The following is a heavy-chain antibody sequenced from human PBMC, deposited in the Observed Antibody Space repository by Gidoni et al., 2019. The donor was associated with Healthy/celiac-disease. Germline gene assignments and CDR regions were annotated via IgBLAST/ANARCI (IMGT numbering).Heavy chain of an antibody. CDR3: TTRVPFIVGAAPA. V-gene: IGHV3-15*01. CDR1: GFTFSNAW. CDR2: MKSKTDGGTT. D-gene: IGHD1-26*01. J-gene: IGHJ5*02. Sequence: EVQLVESGGCLVKPGVSLRLSWAASGFTFSNAWMSWVRQAPGKGLEWVGRMKSKTDGGTTDYAAPVKGRFTISRDDSKNTLYLQMNSLKTEDTAVYYCTTRVPFIVGAAPAWGQGTLVTVSS.